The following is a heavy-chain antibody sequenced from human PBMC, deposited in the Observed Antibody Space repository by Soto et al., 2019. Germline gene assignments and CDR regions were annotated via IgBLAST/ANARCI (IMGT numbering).Heavy chain of an antibody. D-gene: IGHD3-10*01. CDR1: GFTFSNYW. CDR3: ARGGLYAYYNDI. CDR2: IKGDGSSR. Sequence: EVQLVESGGGLVQPGESLRLSCAASGFTFSNYWMHWVRQAPGEGLVWVSRIKGDGSSRDYADSVKGRFTVSRDNAENTVYLQMNSLRAEDSATYYCARGGLYAYYNDIWGQGTRVTVSS. V-gene: IGHV3-74*01. J-gene: IGHJ4*02.